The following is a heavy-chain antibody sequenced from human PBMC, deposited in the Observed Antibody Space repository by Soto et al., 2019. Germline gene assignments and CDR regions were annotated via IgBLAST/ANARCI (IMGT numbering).Heavy chain of an antibody. CDR3: AKGKYYYDSSGSGPFDY. D-gene: IGHD3-22*01. Sequence: PGGSLRLSCAASGFTFSSYGMHWVRQAPGKGLEWVAVISYDGSNKYYADSVKGRFTISRDNSKNTLYLQMNSLRAEDTAVYYCAKGKYYYDSSGSGPFDYWGQGTLVTSPQ. CDR2: ISYDGSNK. J-gene: IGHJ4*02. V-gene: IGHV3-30*18. CDR1: GFTFSSYG.